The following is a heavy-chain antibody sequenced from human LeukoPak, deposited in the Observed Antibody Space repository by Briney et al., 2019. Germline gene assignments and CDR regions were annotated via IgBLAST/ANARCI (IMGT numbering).Heavy chain of an antibody. CDR1: GGSISSYY. CDR3: ASSTCSSTSCPRFDY. Sequence: SETLSLTCTVSGGSISSYYWSWIRQPPGKGLEWIGYIYHSGSTYYNPSLKSRVTISVDRSKNQFSLKLSSVTAADTAVYYCASSTCSSTSCPRFDYWGQGTLVTVSS. V-gene: IGHV4-59*12. D-gene: IGHD2-2*01. J-gene: IGHJ4*02. CDR2: IYHSGST.